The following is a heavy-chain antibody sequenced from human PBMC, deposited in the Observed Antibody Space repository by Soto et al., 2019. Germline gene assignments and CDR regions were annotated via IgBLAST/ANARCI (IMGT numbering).Heavy chain of an antibody. J-gene: IGHJ5*02. V-gene: IGHV3-23*01. CDR1: GFTFSSYA. D-gene: IGHD3-3*01. Sequence: EVQLLESGGGLVQPGGSLRLSCAASGFTFSSYAMSWVRQAPGKGLEWVSAISGSGGSTYYADSVKGRFTISRDNSKNTLYLQMNSLRAEDTAVYYCAKDWRLRFLEWLLFPNWFDPWGQGTLVTVSS. CDR3: AKDWRLRFLEWLLFPNWFDP. CDR2: ISGSGGST.